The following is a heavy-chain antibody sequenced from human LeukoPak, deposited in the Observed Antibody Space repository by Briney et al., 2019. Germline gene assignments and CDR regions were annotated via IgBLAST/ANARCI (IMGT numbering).Heavy chain of an antibody. V-gene: IGHV3-30*02. CDR3: AKVVIGYGSGSFIAHPLPDY. J-gene: IGHJ4*02. CDR1: GFTFSSYG. CDR2: IRYDGSNK. Sequence: PGGSLRLSCAASGFTFSSYGMHWVRQAPGKGLEWVAFIRYDGSNKYYADSVKGRFTISRDNSKNTLYLQMNSLRAEDTAVYYCAKVVIGYGSGSFIAHPLPDYWGQGTLVTVSS. D-gene: IGHD3-10*01.